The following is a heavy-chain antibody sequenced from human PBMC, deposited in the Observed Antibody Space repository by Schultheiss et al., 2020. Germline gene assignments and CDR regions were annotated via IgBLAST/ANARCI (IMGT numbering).Heavy chain of an antibody. Sequence: GGSLRLSCAASGFTFSDYYMSWIRQAPGKGLEWVSYISSSSSYIYYADSVKGRFTISRDNAKNSLYLQMNSLRAEDTAVYYCARGGGVAPVRFLEWLSTYYLDYWGQGTLVTVAS. CDR3: ARGGGVAPVRFLEWLSTYYLDY. CDR1: GFTFSDYY. D-gene: IGHD3-3*01. J-gene: IGHJ4*02. V-gene: IGHV3-11*06. CDR2: ISSSSSYI.